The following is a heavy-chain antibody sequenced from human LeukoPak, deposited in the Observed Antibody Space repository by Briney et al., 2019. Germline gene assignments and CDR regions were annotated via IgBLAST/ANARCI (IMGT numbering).Heavy chain of an antibody. D-gene: IGHD3-10*01. CDR3: ARANRISGSDAFDI. CDR2: IIPIFGTA. Sequence: ASVKVSCKASGGTFSSYAISWVRQAPGQGLEWMGGIIPIFGTANYAQKFQGRVTITRNTSISTAYMELSSLRSEDTAVYYCARANRISGSDAFDIWGQGTMVTVSS. CDR1: GGTFSSYA. J-gene: IGHJ3*02. V-gene: IGHV1-69*05.